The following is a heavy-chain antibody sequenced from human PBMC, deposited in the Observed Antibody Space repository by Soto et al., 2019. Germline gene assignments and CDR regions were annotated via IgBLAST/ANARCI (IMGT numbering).Heavy chain of an antibody. CDR2: IYYSGST. J-gene: IGHJ5*02. CDR3: ARLFGYSSSRDWFDP. D-gene: IGHD6-13*01. CDR1: GGSISSYY. V-gene: IGHV4-59*08. Sequence: SETLSLTCTVSGGSISSYYWGWIRQPPGKGLEWIGYIYYSGSTNYNPSLKSRVTISVDTSKNQFSLKLSSVTAADTAVYYCARLFGYSSSRDWFDPWGQGTLVTVPQ.